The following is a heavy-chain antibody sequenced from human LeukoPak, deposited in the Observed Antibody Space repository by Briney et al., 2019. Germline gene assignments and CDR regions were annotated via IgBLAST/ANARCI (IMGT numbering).Heavy chain of an antibody. J-gene: IGHJ3*02. D-gene: IGHD3-10*01. CDR1: GYTFTSYG. Sequence: ASVKVSCKASGYTFTSYGISWVRQAPGQGLEWMGWISAYNGNTNYAQKLQGRVTMTTDTSTSTAHMELRSLRSDDTAVYYCARAFVLLWFGELVRVDAFDIWGQGTMVTVSS. CDR3: ARAFVLLWFGELVRVDAFDI. V-gene: IGHV1-18*01. CDR2: ISAYNGNT.